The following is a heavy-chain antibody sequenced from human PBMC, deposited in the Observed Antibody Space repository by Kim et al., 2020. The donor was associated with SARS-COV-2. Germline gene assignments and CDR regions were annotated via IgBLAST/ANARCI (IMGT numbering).Heavy chain of an antibody. CDR3: VRGDTRFCDN. V-gene: IGHV1-2*02. D-gene: IGHD2-2*01. CDR1: GYTFTSYY. J-gene: IGHJ4*02. CDR2: INPNSGDT. Sequence: ASVKVSCKPSGYTFTSYYLHWVRQAPGQGLEWMGWINPNSGDTSYAQKFQGRVTLTRDTSISTAYMELSRLEFDDTATYHCVRGDTRFCDNWGQGSLVTVSS.